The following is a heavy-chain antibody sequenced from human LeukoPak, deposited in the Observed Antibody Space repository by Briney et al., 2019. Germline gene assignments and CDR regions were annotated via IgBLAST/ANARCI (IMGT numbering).Heavy chain of an antibody. Sequence: GGSLRLSCAASGFTFSSYAMSWVRQAPGKGLEWVSAISGSGGSTYYADSVKGRFTISRDNSKNTLYLQMNSLRAEDTAVYYCAKQTQLWLVGPDYFDYWGQGTLVTVSS. CDR2: ISGSGGST. D-gene: IGHD5-18*01. CDR1: GFTFSSYA. CDR3: AKQTQLWLVGPDYFDY. J-gene: IGHJ4*02. V-gene: IGHV3-23*01.